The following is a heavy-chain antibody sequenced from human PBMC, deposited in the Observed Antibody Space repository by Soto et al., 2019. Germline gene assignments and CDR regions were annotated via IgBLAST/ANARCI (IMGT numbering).Heavy chain of an antibody. J-gene: IGHJ6*02. Sequence: GGSLRLSCAASGFTFSSYAMSWVRQAPGKGLECVSAISGSGGSTYYADSVKGRFTISRDNSKNTLYLQMNSLRAEDTAVYYCAKDLQQWLSDYYGMDVWGQGTTVTVYS. D-gene: IGHD6-19*01. V-gene: IGHV3-23*01. CDR3: AKDLQQWLSDYYGMDV. CDR2: ISGSGGST. CDR1: GFTFSSYA.